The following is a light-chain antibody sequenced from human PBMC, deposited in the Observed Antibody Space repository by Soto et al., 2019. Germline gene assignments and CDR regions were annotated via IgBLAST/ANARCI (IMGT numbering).Light chain of an antibody. CDR2: AAS. V-gene: IGKV1-27*01. CDR1: QGISKY. J-gene: IGKJ3*01. Sequence: DIQMTQSPSSLSASVGDRVTITCRASQGISKYLAWYQQKPGKVPKLLIYAASTLQSGVPSRFSGSGSGTDFTLTISSLQPEDVATYYCQKYNSAPRTFGPRTKVDIK. CDR3: QKYNSAPRT.